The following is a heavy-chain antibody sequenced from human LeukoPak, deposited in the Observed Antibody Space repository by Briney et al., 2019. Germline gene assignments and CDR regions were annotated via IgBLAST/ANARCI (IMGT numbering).Heavy chain of an antibody. V-gene: IGHV4-59*12. D-gene: IGHD2-2*01. CDR1: GGSISSYY. CDR2: IYYSGST. J-gene: IGHJ4*02. Sequence: SETLSLTCTVSGGSISSYYWSWIRQPPGKGLEWIGYIYYSGSTNYNPSLKSRVTISVDTSKNQFSLKLSSVTAADTAVYYCARIGYCSSTSCYGVDYWGQGTLVTVSS. CDR3: ARIGYCSSTSCYGVDY.